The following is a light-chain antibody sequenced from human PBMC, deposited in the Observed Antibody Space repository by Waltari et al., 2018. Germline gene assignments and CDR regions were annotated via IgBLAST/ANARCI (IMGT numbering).Light chain of an antibody. CDR1: QNISPY. Sequence: DIQMTQSPSSLSASVGDRVTITCRASQNISPYLNWYQQKPGKVPEVLIYGASSLQGGVPSRFSGGGSGTDFTLTIDSRQTEDLATYYCQQSHTPPWTFGKGTKVEIK. J-gene: IGKJ1*01. V-gene: IGKV1-39*01. CDR2: GAS. CDR3: QQSHTPPWT.